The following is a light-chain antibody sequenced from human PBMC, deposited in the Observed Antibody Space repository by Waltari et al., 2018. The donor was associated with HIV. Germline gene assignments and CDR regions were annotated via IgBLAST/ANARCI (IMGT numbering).Light chain of an antibody. CDR2: EVN. J-gene: IGLJ2*01. Sequence: QSALTQPASVSGSPGQSITVSCTGTSSDIGSYNYVSWYQQTPGTAPKLVIYEVNNRPSVISNPFSGSKSGTTASLTISGLQTEDEAHYYCSSFTTSNTLLFGGGTKVTVL. CDR3: SSFTTSNTLL. V-gene: IGLV2-14*01. CDR1: SSDIGSYNY.